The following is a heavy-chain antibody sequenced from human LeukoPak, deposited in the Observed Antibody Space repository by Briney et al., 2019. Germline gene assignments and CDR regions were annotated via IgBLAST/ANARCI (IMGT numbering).Heavy chain of an antibody. V-gene: IGHV4-59*01. CDR2: IYYSGST. Sequence: SETLSLTCTVSGGSISSYYWSWIRQPPGKGLEWIGYIYYSGSTNYDPSLKSRVTVSVDTSKNQLSLKLSSVTAADTAVYYCARLIAGRLDYWGQGTLVTVSS. CDR3: ARLIAGRLDY. D-gene: IGHD6-6*01. CDR1: GGSISSYY. J-gene: IGHJ4*02.